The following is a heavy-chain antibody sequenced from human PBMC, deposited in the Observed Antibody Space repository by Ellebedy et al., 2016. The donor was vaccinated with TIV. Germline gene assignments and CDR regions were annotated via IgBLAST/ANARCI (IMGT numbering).Heavy chain of an antibody. CDR2: ISSSGSTI. V-gene: IGHV3-11*04. CDR1: GFSLNVNY. CDR3: ARTQFTSGGSCYSL. D-gene: IGHD2-15*01. J-gene: IGHJ4*02. Sequence: GESLKISCAASGFSLNVNYMSWIRQAPGTGLEWVSYISSSGSTIYYADSVKGRFTISRDNAKNTLYLQMNSLRAEDTAVYYCARTQFTSGGSCYSLWGQGTLVTVSS.